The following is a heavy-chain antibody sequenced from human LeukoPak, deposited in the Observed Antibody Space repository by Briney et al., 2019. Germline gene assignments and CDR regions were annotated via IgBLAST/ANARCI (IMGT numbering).Heavy chain of an antibody. D-gene: IGHD3-22*01. V-gene: IGHV1-2*02. CDR2: INPNSGGT. Sequence: ASVKVSCKASGYTFTGYYMHWVRQAPGQGLEWMGWINPNSGGTNYAQKFRGRVTMTRDTSISTAYMELSRLRSDDTAVYYCARDSTLRYYDSSGYYYWGQGTLVTVSS. CDR3: ARDSTLRYYDSSGYYY. CDR1: GYTFTGYY. J-gene: IGHJ4*02.